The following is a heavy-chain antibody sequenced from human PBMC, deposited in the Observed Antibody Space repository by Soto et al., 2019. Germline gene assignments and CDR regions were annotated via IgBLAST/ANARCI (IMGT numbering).Heavy chain of an antibody. CDR2: IIPIFGTA. Sequence: QVQLVQSGAEVKKPGSSVKVSCKASGGTFSSYAISWVRQAPGQGLEWMGGIIPIFGTANYAQKFQGRVTITADESTSTAHMELSSLRSEDTAVYYCAREAAAAGRTPFDYWGQGTLVTVSS. CDR1: GGTFSSYA. D-gene: IGHD6-13*01. CDR3: AREAAAAGRTPFDY. J-gene: IGHJ4*02. V-gene: IGHV1-69*01.